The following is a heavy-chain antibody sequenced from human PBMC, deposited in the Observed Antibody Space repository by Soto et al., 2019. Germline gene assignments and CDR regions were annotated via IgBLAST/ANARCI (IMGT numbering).Heavy chain of an antibody. CDR3: AKDSSDDYANFDY. D-gene: IGHD4-17*01. CDR1: GFTFSSYA. CDR2: ISGRGGST. V-gene: IGHV3-23*01. Sequence: GGSLRLSCAASGFTFSSYAMSWVRQAPGKGLEWVSAISGRGGSTYYADSVKGRFTISRDNSKNTLYLQMNSLRAEDTAVYYCAKDSSDDYANFDYWGQGTLVTVSS. J-gene: IGHJ4*02.